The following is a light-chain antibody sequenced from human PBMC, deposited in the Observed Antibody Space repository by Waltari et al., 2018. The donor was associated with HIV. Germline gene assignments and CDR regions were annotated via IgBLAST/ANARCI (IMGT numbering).Light chain of an antibody. V-gene: IGLV1-47*01. J-gene: IGLJ3*02. Sequence: QSFLTQPPSASGTPGQTVTISCSGSSSNIENDNVYWYQQLPGMTPKLLIYKNFRRPSGVPDRFAASKSGTSASLTISGLRSEDEADYYCAAWDDSLSGWVFGGGTKLTVL. CDR3: AAWDDSLSGWV. CDR2: KNF. CDR1: SSNIENDN.